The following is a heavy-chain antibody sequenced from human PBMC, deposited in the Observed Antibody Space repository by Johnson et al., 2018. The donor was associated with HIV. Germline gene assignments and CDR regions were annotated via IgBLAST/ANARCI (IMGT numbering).Heavy chain of an antibody. Sequence: VQLVESGGGLVQPGGSLRLSCAASGFTVSSNYMSWVRQAPGKGLEWVSILYSAGSAYYADSVKGRFTISRDNSKNTLYLQMNSLRPEDTAVYYCARDHSGYDSVTAAFDIWGQGTMVTVSS. D-gene: IGHD5-12*01. CDR1: GFTVSSNY. CDR3: ARDHSGYDSVTAAFDI. J-gene: IGHJ3*02. V-gene: IGHV3-66*02. CDR2: LYSAGSA.